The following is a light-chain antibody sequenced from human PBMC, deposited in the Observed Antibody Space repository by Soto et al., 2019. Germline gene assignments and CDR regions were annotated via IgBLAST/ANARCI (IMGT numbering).Light chain of an antibody. Sequence: QSVLTQPPSVSGSPGQSVTISCTGTSSDVGSYNRVSWYQQPPGTAPKLMIYEVSHRPSGVSNRFSGSKSGNTASLTISGLQAEDEADYYCSSYRRASTLYVIFGGGTQLTVL. CDR2: EVS. CDR3: SSYRRASTLYVI. V-gene: IGLV2-18*02. J-gene: IGLJ2*01. CDR1: SSDVGSYNR.